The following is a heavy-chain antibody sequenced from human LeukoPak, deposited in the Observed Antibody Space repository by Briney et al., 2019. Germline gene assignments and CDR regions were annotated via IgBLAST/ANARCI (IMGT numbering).Heavy chain of an antibody. D-gene: IGHD6-19*01. Sequence: QHGGSLRLSCAASGFTFSTYAMSWVRQAPGKGLEWVSALSGGGGSTYYADSVKGRFTISRDNSKNTLYLQMNSLRAEDTAAYYCAKAGGAVTGRVDYWGQGTLVTVSS. CDR1: GFTFSTYA. J-gene: IGHJ4*02. V-gene: IGHV3-23*01. CDR2: LSGGGGST. CDR3: AKAGGAVTGRVDY.